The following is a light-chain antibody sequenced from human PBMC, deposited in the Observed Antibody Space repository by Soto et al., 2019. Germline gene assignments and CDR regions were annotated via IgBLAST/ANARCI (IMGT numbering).Light chain of an antibody. CDR1: SSDVGGYNY. Sequence: QSVLTQPPSVSGTPGQMVTISCTGTSSDVGGYNYVSWYQQHPGKAPKLIIYDVTKRPSGVPDRFSGSKSANTASLTVSGLQAEDEADYYCSSYGGSNNYVLFGGGTKLTVL. V-gene: IGLV2-8*01. CDR3: SSYGGSNNYVL. CDR2: DVT. J-gene: IGLJ2*01.